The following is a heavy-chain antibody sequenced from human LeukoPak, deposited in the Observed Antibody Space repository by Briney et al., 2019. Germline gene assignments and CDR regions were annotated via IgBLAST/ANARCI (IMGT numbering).Heavy chain of an antibody. D-gene: IGHD1-26*01. V-gene: IGHV3-30-3*01. CDR1: GFTFSSYA. J-gene: IGHJ4*02. Sequence: GRSLRLSCAASGFTFSSYAMHWVRQAPGKGLEWVAVISYDGSNKYYADSVKGRFTISRDNSKNTLYLQMNSRRAEDTAVYYCARARVGATYLFDSWGPGTLVTVSS. CDR3: ARARVGATYLFDS. CDR2: ISYDGSNK.